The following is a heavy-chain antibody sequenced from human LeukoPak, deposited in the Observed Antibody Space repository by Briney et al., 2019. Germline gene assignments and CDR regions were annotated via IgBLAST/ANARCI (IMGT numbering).Heavy chain of an antibody. D-gene: IGHD1-26*01. CDR2: INPKSGVT. CDR1: GYTFTGYY. J-gene: IGHJ3*02. V-gene: IGHV1-2*02. CDR3: ARLVGVRGDDAFDT. Sequence: ASVKVSCKASGYTFTGYYMHWVRQAPGQGLEWMGWINPKSGVTNYAQKFQGRVTMTRDTSISTAYMELSRLRSDDTAVYFCARLVGVRGDDAFDTWGQGTMVTVSS.